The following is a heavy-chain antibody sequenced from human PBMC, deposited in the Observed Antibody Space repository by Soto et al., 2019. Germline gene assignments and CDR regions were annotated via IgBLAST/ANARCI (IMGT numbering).Heavy chain of an antibody. CDR1: GYTFTSYD. CDR2: MNPNSGNT. D-gene: IGHD2-2*01. CDR3: ARAIRVVPAVNYYYYYMDV. Sequence: QVQLVQSGAEVKKPGASVKVSCKASGYTFTSYDINWVRQATGQGLEWMGWMNPNSGNTGYAQKFQGRVTMTRNTSISTAYMELSSLRSEDTAVYYCARAIRVVPAVNYYYYYMDVWGKGTTVTVSS. J-gene: IGHJ6*03. V-gene: IGHV1-8*01.